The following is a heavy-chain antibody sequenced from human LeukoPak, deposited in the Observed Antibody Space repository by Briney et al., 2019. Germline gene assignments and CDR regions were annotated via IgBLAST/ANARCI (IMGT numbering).Heavy chain of an antibody. Sequence: SQTLSLTCSVSAGSINSGSYYWNWIRQPAGKGLEWIGRIYSSGSTNYNPSLKSRVTISVDTSKNQFSLKLSSVTAADTAVYYCARDVRFGELGDNWFDPWGQGTLVTVSS. CDR2: IYSSGST. D-gene: IGHD3-10*01. CDR1: AGSINSGSYY. J-gene: IGHJ5*02. CDR3: ARDVRFGELGDNWFDP. V-gene: IGHV4-61*02.